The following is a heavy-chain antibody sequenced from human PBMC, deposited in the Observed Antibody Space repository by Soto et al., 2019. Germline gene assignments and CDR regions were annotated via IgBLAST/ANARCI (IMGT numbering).Heavy chain of an antibody. J-gene: IGHJ4*02. CDR3: AKDQASGQGSFDS. Sequence: PGGSLRLSCAASGFTFSGFGMHWVRQAPGKGLEWVAVISYHGRNKYYVDSVKGRFTISRDDSKNTLYLQMDSVRAEDTGVYYCAKDQASGQGSFDSWGQGTLVTVSS. V-gene: IGHV3-30*18. CDR2: ISYHGRNK. CDR1: GFTFSGFG.